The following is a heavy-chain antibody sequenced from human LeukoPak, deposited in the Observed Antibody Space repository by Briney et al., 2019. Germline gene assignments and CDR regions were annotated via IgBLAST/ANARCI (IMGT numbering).Heavy chain of an antibody. D-gene: IGHD3-10*01. Sequence: GGSLRLSCAASGFTFSNAWLNWVRQAPGKGLEWVGHIKSKTDGGTTDYAAPVKGRFTISRDDPKNTLFLQMNSLKTEDTAVYYCTLPWGSGSYYDYWGQGTLVTASS. CDR3: TLPWGSGSYYDY. J-gene: IGHJ4*02. CDR2: IKSKTDGGTT. V-gene: IGHV3-15*01. CDR1: GFTFSNAW.